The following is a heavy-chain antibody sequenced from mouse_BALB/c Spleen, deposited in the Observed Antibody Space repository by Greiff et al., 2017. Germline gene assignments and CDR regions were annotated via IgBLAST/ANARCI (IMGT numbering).Heavy chain of an antibody. V-gene: IGHV5-6-5*01. J-gene: IGHJ4*01. CDR3: ARDYGRAMDY. CDR1: GFTFSSYA. CDR2: ISSGGST. D-gene: IGHD1-2*01. Sequence: EVKVVESGGGLVKPGGSLKLSCAASGFTFSSYAMSWVRQTPEKRLEWVASISSGGSTYYPDSVKGRFTISRDNARNILYLQMSSLRSEDTAMYYCARDYGRAMDYWGQGTSVTVSS.